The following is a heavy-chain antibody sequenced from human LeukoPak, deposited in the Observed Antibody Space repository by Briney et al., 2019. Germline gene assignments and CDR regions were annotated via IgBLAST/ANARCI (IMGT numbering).Heavy chain of an antibody. CDR2: IYPGDSDT. V-gene: IGHV5-51*01. J-gene: IGHJ4*02. CDR3: ARPPTYYYDSSGYHYYFDY. D-gene: IGHD3-22*01. Sequence: GESLKISCKGSGYSITSYWIGWVRQMPGKGLEWMGIIYPGDSDTRYSPSFQGQVTISADKSISTAYLQWSSLKASDTAMYYCARPPTYYYDSSGYHYYFDYWGQGTLVTVSS. CDR1: GYSITSYW.